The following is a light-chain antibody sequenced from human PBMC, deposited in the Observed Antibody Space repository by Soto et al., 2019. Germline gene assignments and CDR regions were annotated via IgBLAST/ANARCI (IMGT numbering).Light chain of an antibody. J-gene: IGKJ1*01. Sequence: DIQMTQSPSALSVSVCDRATITCRASQSLGGWLAWYQQKPGKAPKPLIYEASVLQNGVPSRFSGSGSGTEFTLAIDSLQPADFAPYCCQEHTRYISTFGPGTKVDIK. CDR3: QEHTRYIST. CDR1: QSLGGW. CDR2: EAS. V-gene: IGKV1-5*03.